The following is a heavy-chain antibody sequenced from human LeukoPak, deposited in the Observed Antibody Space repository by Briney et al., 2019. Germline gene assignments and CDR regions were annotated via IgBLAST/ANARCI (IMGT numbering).Heavy chain of an antibody. CDR3: ARGYGSGSYYSA. D-gene: IGHD3-10*01. Sequence: SETLSLTCAVYGVSFSGHYWSWIRQPPRKGLEWIGEKNRGGDTNYNPSLKSRVTISVDTTKNQFSLKLSSVTAADTAVYYCARGYGSGSYYSAWGQGTLVTVSA. CDR2: KNRGGDT. CDR1: GVSFSGHY. V-gene: IGHV4-34*01. J-gene: IGHJ5*02.